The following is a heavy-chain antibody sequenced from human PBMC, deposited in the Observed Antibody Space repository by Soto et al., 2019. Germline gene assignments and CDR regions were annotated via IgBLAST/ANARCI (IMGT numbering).Heavy chain of an antibody. CDR1: GGSISSSNW. Sequence: PSETLSLTCAVSGGSISSSNWWSWVRQPPGKGLEWVGELYHSAGTNHNPSLKSRVTISVDKSKNEFSLQLSSVTAADTAEYYCARRIAARLYYYYGMDVWGQGTTVTVSS. CDR2: LYHSAGT. D-gene: IGHD6-6*01. V-gene: IGHV4-4*02. J-gene: IGHJ6*02. CDR3: ARRIAARLYYYYGMDV.